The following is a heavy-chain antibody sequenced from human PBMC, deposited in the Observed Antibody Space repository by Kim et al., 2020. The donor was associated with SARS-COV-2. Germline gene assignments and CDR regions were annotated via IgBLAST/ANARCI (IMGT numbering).Heavy chain of an antibody. CDR3: AGCPNSSSRSTWA. Sequence: ADSVKGSFSTARDNSKNTVYLQMNSLRSEDVAVYYCAGCPNSSSRSTWAWGQGPLVTVSS. V-gene: IGHV3-66*01. D-gene: IGHD6-19*01. J-gene: IGHJ4*02.